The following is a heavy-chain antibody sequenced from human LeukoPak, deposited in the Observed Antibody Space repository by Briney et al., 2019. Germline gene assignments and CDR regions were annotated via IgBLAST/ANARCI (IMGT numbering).Heavy chain of an antibody. CDR1: GGSISSGSYY. Sequence: PSETLSLTCTVSGGSISSGSYYWSWIRQPAGKGLEWIGRIYTSGSTNYNPSLKSRVTISVDTSKNQFSLKLSSVTAADTAVYYCARDVVVALWFGEFSLTHDYWGQGTLVTVSS. V-gene: IGHV4-61*02. D-gene: IGHD3-10*01. CDR3: ARDVVVALWFGEFSLTHDY. J-gene: IGHJ4*02. CDR2: IYTSGST.